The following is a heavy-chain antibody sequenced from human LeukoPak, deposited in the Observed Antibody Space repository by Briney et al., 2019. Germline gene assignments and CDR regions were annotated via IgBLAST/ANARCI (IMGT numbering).Heavy chain of an antibody. D-gene: IGHD3-3*01. J-gene: IGHJ6*03. V-gene: IGHV3-7*01. Sequence: WGSLTLSCAASGFTFSSYWLSWVRQPPGKGLEWVANIKQDGSEKYYVDSVKGRFTISRDNAKNSLYLQMNSLRAEDTAVYYCARLANSGYYDFWSGYSPKYYMDVWGKGTTVTVSS. CDR1: GFTFSSYW. CDR2: IKQDGSEK. CDR3: ARLANSGYYDFWSGYSPKYYMDV.